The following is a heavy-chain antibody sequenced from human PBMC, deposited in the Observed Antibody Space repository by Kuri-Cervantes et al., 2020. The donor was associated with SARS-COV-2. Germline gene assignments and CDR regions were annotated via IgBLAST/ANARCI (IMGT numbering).Heavy chain of an antibody. V-gene: IGHV4-59*01. CDR3: ARDNVLYSGSGFDL. J-gene: IGHJ4*02. CDR1: GGSISSYY. D-gene: IGHD1-26*01. CDR2: IYYSGST. Sequence: SETLSLTCTVSGGSISSYYWSWIRQPPGKGLEWIGYIYYSGSTNYNPSLKSRVTISGDTSKNQLSLKLTSATAADTAVYYCARDNVLYSGSGFDLWGQGTLVTVSS.